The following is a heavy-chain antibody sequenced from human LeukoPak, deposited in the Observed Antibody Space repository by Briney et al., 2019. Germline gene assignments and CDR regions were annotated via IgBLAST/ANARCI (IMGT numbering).Heavy chain of an antibody. J-gene: IGHJ4*02. CDR3: ARRCGGSCYYFDY. Sequence: GSSVKVSCKASGGTFSSYAISWVRQAPGQGLEWMGRIIPILGIANYAQKFQGRVTITAVKSTGTAYMELSSLRSEDTAVYYCARRCGGSCYYFDYWGQGTLVTVSS. CDR2: IIPILGIA. V-gene: IGHV1-69*04. CDR1: GGTFSSYA. D-gene: IGHD2-15*01.